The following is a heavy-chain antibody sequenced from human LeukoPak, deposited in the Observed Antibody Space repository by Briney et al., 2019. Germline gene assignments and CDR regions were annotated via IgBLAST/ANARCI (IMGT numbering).Heavy chain of an antibody. Sequence: GSSVKVSCKASGGTFSSYAISWVRQAPGQGLEWMGGIIPIFGTANYAQKFQGRVTITADESTSTAYMELSSLRSEDTAVYYCARDRPGTRSGYYSAWGRGTLVTVSS. D-gene: IGHD3-22*01. CDR1: GGTFSSYA. J-gene: IGHJ5*02. V-gene: IGHV1-69*01. CDR3: ARDRPGTRSGYYSA. CDR2: IIPIFGTA.